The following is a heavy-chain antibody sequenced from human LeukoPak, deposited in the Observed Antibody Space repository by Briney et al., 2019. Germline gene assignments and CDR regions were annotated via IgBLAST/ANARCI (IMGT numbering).Heavy chain of an antibody. Sequence: PGGSLRLSCAASGFTFSSYAMSWVRQAPGKGLEWVSAISGSGGSTYYADSVKGRFTISRDNSKNTLYLQMNSLGAEDTAVYYCAKDSYPQLVWFGELSDYYYGMDVWGQGTTVTVSS. D-gene: IGHD3-10*01. CDR2: ISGSGGST. CDR1: GFTFSSYA. CDR3: AKDSYPQLVWFGELSDYYYGMDV. J-gene: IGHJ6*02. V-gene: IGHV3-23*01.